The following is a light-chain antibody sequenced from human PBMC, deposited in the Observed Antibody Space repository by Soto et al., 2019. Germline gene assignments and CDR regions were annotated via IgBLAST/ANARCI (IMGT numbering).Light chain of an antibody. Sequence: NFMLTQPHSLSESPGKTVTISCTRSSGNIASSYVQWYQQRPGSSPTTVIYEDTQRPSGVPDRFSGSIDSSSNSASLTISGLKTEDEADYYCQSYDTTNRVFGGGTKLTVL. CDR3: QSYDTTNRV. CDR2: EDT. J-gene: IGLJ3*02. CDR1: SGNIASSY. V-gene: IGLV6-57*01.